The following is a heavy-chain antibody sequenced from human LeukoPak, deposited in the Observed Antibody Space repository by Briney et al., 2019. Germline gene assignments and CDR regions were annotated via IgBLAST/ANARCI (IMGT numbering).Heavy chain of an antibody. J-gene: IGHJ4*02. Sequence: GSLRLSCAASGFSFSSYSMNWVRQAPGKGLEWIGEINHSGSTNYNPSLKSRVTISVDTSKNQFSLKLSSVTAADTAVYYCARGQSNYNYWGQGTLVTVSS. CDR2: INHSGST. D-gene: IGHD4-11*01. CDR3: ARGQSNYNY. V-gene: IGHV4-34*01. CDR1: GFSFSSYS.